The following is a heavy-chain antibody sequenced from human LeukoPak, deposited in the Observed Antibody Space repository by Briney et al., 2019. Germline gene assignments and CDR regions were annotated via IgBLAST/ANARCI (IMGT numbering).Heavy chain of an antibody. D-gene: IGHD5-18*01. Sequence: SVKVSCKASGYIFISYYIHWVRQATGQGLEWMGWMNPNSGNTGYAQKFQGRVTMTRNTSISTAYMELSSLRSEDTAVYYCAREMNTAKDYWGQGTLATVSS. J-gene: IGHJ4*02. V-gene: IGHV1-8*02. CDR1: GYIFISYY. CDR2: MNPNSGNT. CDR3: AREMNTAKDY.